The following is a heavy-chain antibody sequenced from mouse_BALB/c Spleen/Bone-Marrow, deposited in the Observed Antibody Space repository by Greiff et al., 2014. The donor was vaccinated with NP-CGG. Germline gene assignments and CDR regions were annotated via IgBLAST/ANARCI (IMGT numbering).Heavy chain of an antibody. D-gene: IGHD1-1*01. CDR3: ARILLRSYAMDY. CDR1: GDSITSGY. J-gene: IGHJ4*01. CDR2: ISYSGST. Sequence: QSGPSLVKPSRTLSLTCSVTGDSITSGYWNWIRKFPGNKLEYMGYISYSGSTYYNPSLKSRISITRDTSKNQYYLQLNSVTTEDTATYYCARILLRSYAMDYWGQGTSVTVSS. V-gene: IGHV3-8*02.